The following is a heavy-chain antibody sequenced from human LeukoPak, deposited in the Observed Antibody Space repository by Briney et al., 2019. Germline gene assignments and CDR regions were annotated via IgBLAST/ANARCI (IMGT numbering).Heavy chain of an antibody. CDR2: IYYSGST. CDR3: ARSNYYGSGSYYGY. J-gene: IGHJ4*02. D-gene: IGHD3-10*01. Sequence: KASETLSLTCTVSGGSISSSSYYWGWIRQPPGKGLEWIGSIYYSGSTYYNPSLKSRVSISVDTSKNQFSLKLSSVTAADTAVYYCARSNYYGSGSYYGYWGQGTLVTVSS. V-gene: IGHV4-39*01. CDR1: GGSISSSSYY.